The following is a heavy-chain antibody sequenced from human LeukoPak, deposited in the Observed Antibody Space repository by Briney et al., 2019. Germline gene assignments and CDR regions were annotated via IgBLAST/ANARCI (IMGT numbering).Heavy chain of an antibody. CDR1: GGSFSGYY. CDR3: ARRGYAFDFDY. Sequence: SETLSLTCAVYGGSFSGYYWSWIRQPPGKGLEWIGEVNHSGSTNYNPSLKSRVTISVDTSKNQFSLKLSSVTAADTAVYYCARRGYAFDFDYWGQGTLVTVSS. CDR2: VNHSGST. V-gene: IGHV4-34*01. J-gene: IGHJ4*02. D-gene: IGHD3-16*01.